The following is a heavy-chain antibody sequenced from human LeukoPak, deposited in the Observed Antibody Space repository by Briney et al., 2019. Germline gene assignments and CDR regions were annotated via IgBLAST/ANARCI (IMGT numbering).Heavy chain of an antibody. CDR1: GFTFGDHA. CDR3: ARGPIQLWIHNAMDV. CDR2: IRSKAYRGTI. J-gene: IGHJ6*02. V-gene: IGHV3-49*04. Sequence: GGSLRLSCIGSGFTFGDHAMSWVRQAPGKGLEWVGFIRSKAYRGTIGYAAAVKGIFTISRDDSASIVYLQMNSLKIEDTAVYYCARGPIQLWIHNAMDVWGQGTTVTVS. D-gene: IGHD1-1*01.